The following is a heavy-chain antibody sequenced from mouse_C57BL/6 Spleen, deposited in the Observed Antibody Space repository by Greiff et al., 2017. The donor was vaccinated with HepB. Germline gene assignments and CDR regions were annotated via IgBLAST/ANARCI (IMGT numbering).Heavy chain of an antibody. J-gene: IGHJ3*01. CDR3: ARRDDYYWFAY. CDR2: IYPGSGNT. D-gene: IGHD2-3*01. V-gene: IGHV1-76*01. Sequence: VKLQESGAELVRPGASVKLSCKASGYTFTDYYINWVKQRPGQGLEWIARIYPGSGNTYYNEKFKGKATLTAEKSSSTAYMQLSSLTSEDSAVYVCARRDDYYWFAYWGQGTLVTVSA. CDR1: GYTFTDYY.